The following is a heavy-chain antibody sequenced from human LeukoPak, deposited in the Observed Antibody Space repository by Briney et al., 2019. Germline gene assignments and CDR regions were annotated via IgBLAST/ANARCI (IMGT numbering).Heavy chain of an antibody. CDR1: GGTFSSYA. Sequence: SVKVSCKASGGTFSSYAISWVRRAPGQGLEWMGMIIPILGIANYAQKFQGRVTITADKSTSTAYMELSSLRSEDTAVYYCARDSDAMAVAGTVSCFDPWGQGTLVTVSS. CDR3: ARDSDAMAVAGTVSCFDP. D-gene: IGHD6-19*01. CDR2: IIPILGIA. J-gene: IGHJ5*02. V-gene: IGHV1-69*04.